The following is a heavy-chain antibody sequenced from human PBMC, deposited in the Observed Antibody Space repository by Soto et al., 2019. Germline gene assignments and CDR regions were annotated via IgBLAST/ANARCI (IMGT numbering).Heavy chain of an antibody. CDR1: GFTFSSNY. CDR3: ARAITGTTAFDY. CDR2: IYSGGST. V-gene: IGHV3-53*01. Sequence: PGGSLRLSCAAPGFTFSSNYMSWVRQAPGKGLEWVSVIYSGGSTYYADSVKGRFTISRDNSKNTLYLQMNSLRADDTAVYYCARAITGTTAFDYWGQGTLVTVSS. J-gene: IGHJ4*02. D-gene: IGHD1-20*01.